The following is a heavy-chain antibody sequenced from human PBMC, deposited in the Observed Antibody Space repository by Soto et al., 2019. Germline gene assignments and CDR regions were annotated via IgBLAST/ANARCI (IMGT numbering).Heavy chain of an antibody. V-gene: IGHV3-7*04. Sequence: EVQLVESGGGLVQPGGSLRLSCAASGFTFTRYWMTWVRQAPGKGLEWVANIKQDGGEKYYVGSVKGRFTISRDNAENSLYLQLDSLRAEDAAVYYCARGAFPTWGTYPLDYWGQGTLVTVSS. CDR3: ARGAFPTWGTYPLDY. CDR2: IKQDGGEK. CDR1: GFTFTRYW. J-gene: IGHJ4*02. D-gene: IGHD3-16*02.